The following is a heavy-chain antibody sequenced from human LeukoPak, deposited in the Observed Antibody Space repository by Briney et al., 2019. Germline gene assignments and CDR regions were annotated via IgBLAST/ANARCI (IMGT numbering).Heavy chain of an antibody. CDR1: GFSFSTYV. CDR3: ARAPGVRTYFDY. J-gene: IGHJ4*02. D-gene: IGHD4/OR15-4a*01. CDR2: ISYDGGNK. V-gene: IGHV3-30*09. Sequence: GGSVRLSCGASGFSFSTYVMHWVRQAPGKGLEWLSVISYDGGNKYYADSVKGRFAISRDNSKNTLYLQMNSLRAEDTAVYYCARAPGVRTYFDYWGQGTLVTVSS.